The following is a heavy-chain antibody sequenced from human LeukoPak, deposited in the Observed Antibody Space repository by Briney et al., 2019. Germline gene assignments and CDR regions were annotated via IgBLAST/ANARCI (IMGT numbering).Heavy chain of an antibody. J-gene: IGHJ4*02. CDR1: GFTFSNYA. CDR3: AREGPGIAAAGLDY. V-gene: IGHV3-30*03. Sequence: GGSLRLSCGASGFTFSNYAMSWVRQAPGKGLEWVADISYDGSNKYYADSVKGRFTISRDNSKNTLYLQMNSLRAEDTAVYYCAREGPGIAAAGLDYWGQGTLVTVSS. D-gene: IGHD6-13*01. CDR2: ISYDGSNK.